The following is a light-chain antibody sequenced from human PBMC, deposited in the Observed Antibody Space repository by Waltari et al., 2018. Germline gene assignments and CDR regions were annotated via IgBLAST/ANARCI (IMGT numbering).Light chain of an antibody. Sequence: QSVLTQPPSPSGPPGQRVTISCSGSGSNIGFSTVLSYQQLPGTAPKLLINGSIHRPSGVPERFSGSWSGTSASLAISGLQSEDEADYYCSAWDDSLNGWVFGGGTKVTAL. V-gene: IGLV1-44*01. CDR3: SAWDDSLNGWV. CDR1: GSNIGFST. J-gene: IGLJ3*02. CDR2: GSI.